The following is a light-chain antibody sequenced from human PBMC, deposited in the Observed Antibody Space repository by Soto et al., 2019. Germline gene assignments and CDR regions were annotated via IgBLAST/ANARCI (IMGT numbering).Light chain of an antibody. CDR2: GAS. CDR1: QSVSNNY. CDR3: QQRDSWPIT. J-gene: IGKJ5*01. V-gene: IGKV3D-20*02. Sequence: EIVLTQSPGTLSLSPGERATLSCRSSQSVSNNYLAWYQQKPGQAPRLLIYGASNRATGIPDRFSGSGSGTDFTLTINSLEPDDFAVYYCQQRDSWPITFGQGTRLEIK.